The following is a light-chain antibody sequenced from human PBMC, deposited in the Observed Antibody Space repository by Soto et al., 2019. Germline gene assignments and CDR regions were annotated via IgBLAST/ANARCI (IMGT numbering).Light chain of an antibody. CDR2: GAS. CDR3: QRYNNWPPSIT. CDR1: QSVSTD. J-gene: IGKJ5*01. Sequence: EIVMTQSPATLSVSPGERVTVSCRASQSVSTDLAWYQQKAGQAPRLLIYGASTRATGIPVRFSGSGSGTEFTLTISSLQSEDFAVYYCQRYNNWPPSITFGQGTRLEIE. V-gene: IGKV3-15*01.